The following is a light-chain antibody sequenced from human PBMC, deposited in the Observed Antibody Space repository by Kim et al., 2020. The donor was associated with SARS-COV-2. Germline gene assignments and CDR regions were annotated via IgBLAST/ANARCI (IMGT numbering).Light chain of an antibody. V-gene: IGLV3-1*01. J-gene: IGLJ2*01. CDR3: QAWDSSTARVV. CDR2: QDS. Sequence: SYELTQLPSVSVSPGQTASITCSGDKLGDKYACWYQQKPGQSPVLVIYQDSKRPSGIPERFSGSNSGNTATLTISGTQAMDEADYYCQAWDSSTARVVFGGGTQLTVL. CDR1: KLGDKY.